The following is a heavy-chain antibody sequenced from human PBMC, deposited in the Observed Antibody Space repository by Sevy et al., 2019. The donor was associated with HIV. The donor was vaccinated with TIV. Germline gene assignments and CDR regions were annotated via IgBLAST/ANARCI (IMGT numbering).Heavy chain of an antibody. CDR2: ITSSSDTI. D-gene: IGHD2-2*01. CDR1: GFTFSTYS. J-gene: IGHJ4*02. CDR3: ARGIAVAPAETPLDFDC. Sequence: GGSLRLSCVASGFTFSTYSMNWVRQAPGKGLEWVSYITSSSDTIYYADSVKGRFTISRDNAKNSLYLQMNSLRAEDTAVYHCARGIAVAPAETPLDFDCWGQGTLVTVSS. V-gene: IGHV3-48*01.